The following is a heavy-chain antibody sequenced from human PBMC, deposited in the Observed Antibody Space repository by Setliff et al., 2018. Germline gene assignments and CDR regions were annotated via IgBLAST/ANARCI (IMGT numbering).Heavy chain of an antibody. CDR1: GGSINNYY. J-gene: IGHJ5*02. CDR2: IDTSGST. V-gene: IGHV4-4*08. Sequence: PSETLSLTCTVSGGSINNYYWSWIRQSPGKGLEWIGYIDTSGSTDYNPSLKSRVTISVDTSKNQFSLKINSVTAADTAVYYCARGHCSSGECPNYFDPWGQGTQVTVSS. D-gene: IGHD2-15*01. CDR3: ARGHCSSGECPNYFDP.